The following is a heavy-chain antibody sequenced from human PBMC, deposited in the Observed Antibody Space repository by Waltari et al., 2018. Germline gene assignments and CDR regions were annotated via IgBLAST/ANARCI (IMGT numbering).Heavy chain of an antibody. Sequence: QVQLVQSGAEVKKPGSAVKVSCKASGGTFSSHSTSWVRQAPGQGLEWMGGIIPILGTTNYAQKFQGRVTINADKSTSTAYMELSSLRSEDTAVYYCARERGGTMVNDAFDIWGQGTMVTVSS. V-gene: IGHV1-69*10. CDR1: GGTFSSHS. J-gene: IGHJ3*02. CDR2: IIPILGTT. D-gene: IGHD3-10*01. CDR3: ARERGGTMVNDAFDI.